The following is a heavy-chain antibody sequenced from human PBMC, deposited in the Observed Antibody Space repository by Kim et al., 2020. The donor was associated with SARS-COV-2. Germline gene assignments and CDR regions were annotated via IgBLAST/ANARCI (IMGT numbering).Heavy chain of an antibody. Sequence: ASVKVSCKTSGYPFSGLYIHWVRQAPGQGLEWMGWISPNNGATKYAEASQGRVTMTRDTSINTAYMELSRLKSDDTAIYFCARGSDYHGLDVWGRGTTITVSS. CDR3: ARGSDYHGLDV. CDR1: GYPFSGLY. J-gene: IGHJ6*02. V-gene: IGHV1-2*02. CDR2: ISPNNGAT.